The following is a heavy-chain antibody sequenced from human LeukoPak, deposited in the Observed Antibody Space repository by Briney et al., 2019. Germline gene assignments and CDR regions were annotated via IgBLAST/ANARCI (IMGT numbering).Heavy chain of an antibody. Sequence: SETLSLTCTVSGGSISSYYWSWIRQPPGKGLEWIGYIYYSGSTNYNPSLKSRVTISVDKSKNQFSLKLSSVTAADTAVYYCARGGKAAAQDYWGQGTLVTVSS. CDR2: IYYSGST. J-gene: IGHJ4*02. D-gene: IGHD6-13*01. V-gene: IGHV4-59*12. CDR3: ARGGKAAAQDY. CDR1: GGSISSYY.